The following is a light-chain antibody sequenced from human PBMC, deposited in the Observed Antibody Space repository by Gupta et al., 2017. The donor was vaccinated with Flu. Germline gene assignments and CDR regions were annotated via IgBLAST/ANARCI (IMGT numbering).Light chain of an antibody. Sequence: QSVLTQPPSASGTPGQRVTISCSGSSSNIGSNTVNWYHQLPATAHQLLIVMNNQRRSGVPDRFSGSKSCNSEYPATRTLHYEDDADEDGSDWDASLKVGVVFGRGTKVTVL. CDR1: SSNIGSNT. CDR2: MNN. J-gene: IGLJ2*01. CDR3: SDWDASLKVGVV. V-gene: IGLV1-44*01.